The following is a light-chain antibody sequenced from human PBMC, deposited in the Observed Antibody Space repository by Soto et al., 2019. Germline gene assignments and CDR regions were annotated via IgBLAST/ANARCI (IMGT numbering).Light chain of an antibody. CDR3: QHSGDSPDWDGWT. CDR2: GSS. V-gene: IGKV3-20*01. CDR1: QSVYSSC. Sequence: EIVLTQSPDTLSLSPAERATLSLRASQSVYSSCLAWYQLKPGHAPRLLMYGSSNRATGIPARFSGSGSGTDLTPIITSLVPEEFAVFYCQHSGDSPDWDGWTFGEETKVEIK. J-gene: IGKJ1*01.